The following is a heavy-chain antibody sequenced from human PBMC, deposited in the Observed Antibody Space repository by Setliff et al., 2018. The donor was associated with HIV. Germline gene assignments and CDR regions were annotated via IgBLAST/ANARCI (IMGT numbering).Heavy chain of an antibody. CDR2: INHSGST. D-gene: IGHD1-26*01. Sequence: PSETLSLTCAVYGGSFSGYYWSWIRQPPGKGLEWIGEINHSGSTNYNPSLKSRVTISVDTSKNQFSLKLSSVTAADTAVYYCARGSLGWELLRGPYYYYYMDVWGKGTTVTVSS. CDR3: ARGSLGWELLRGPYYYYYMDV. J-gene: IGHJ6*03. V-gene: IGHV4-34*01. CDR1: GGSFSGYY.